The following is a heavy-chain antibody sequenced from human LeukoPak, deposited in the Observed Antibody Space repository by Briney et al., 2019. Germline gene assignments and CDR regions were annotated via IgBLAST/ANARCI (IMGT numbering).Heavy chain of an antibody. CDR2: MKPDGSEK. CDR3: ARDPRQSHLVYTTGDY. V-gene: IGHV3-7*01. CDR1: GFTFSSYW. D-gene: IGHD2-2*02. J-gene: IGHJ4*02. Sequence: PGGSLRLSCEVSGFTFSSYWMSWVRQAPGKGLEWVANMKPDGSEKYYVDSVKGRFTISRDNSKNSLYLQMNSLRAKDTAVYYCARDPRQSHLVYTTGDYWGQGTLVTVSS.